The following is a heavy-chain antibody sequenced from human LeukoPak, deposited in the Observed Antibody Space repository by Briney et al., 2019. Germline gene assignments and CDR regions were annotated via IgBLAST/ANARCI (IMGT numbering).Heavy chain of an antibody. J-gene: IGHJ4*02. D-gene: IGHD3-22*01. CDR2: INPNIGGA. CDR1: GYTFTGYY. V-gene: IGHV1-2*02. Sequence: GASVKVSCKASGYTFTGYYIHWVRQAPGQGLEWMGWINPNIGGANYAQKFQDRVTMTRDTSISTAYMDLSSLTSDDTAVYYCARAKGGYYDSSGYLVYWGQGTLVTVSS. CDR3: ARAKGGYYDSSGYLVY.